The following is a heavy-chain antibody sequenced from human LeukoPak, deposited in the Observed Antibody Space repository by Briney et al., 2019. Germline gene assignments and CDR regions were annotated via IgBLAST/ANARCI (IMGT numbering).Heavy chain of an antibody. Sequence: GSLRLSCAASGFTFSSYSMNWVRQAPGKGLEWVSSISGSSSYIYYADSVKGRFTISRDNAKNSLYLQMNSLRAEDTAVYYCARDFIVVVPAAIGYYYYMDVWGKGTTVTVSS. CDR1: GFTFSSYS. D-gene: IGHD2-2*01. CDR3: ARDFIVVVPAAIGYYYYMDV. J-gene: IGHJ6*03. CDR2: ISGSSSYI. V-gene: IGHV3-21*01.